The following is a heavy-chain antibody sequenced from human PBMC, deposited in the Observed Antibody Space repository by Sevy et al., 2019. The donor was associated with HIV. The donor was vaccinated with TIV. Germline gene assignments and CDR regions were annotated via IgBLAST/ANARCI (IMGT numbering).Heavy chain of an antibody. Sequence: GGSLRLSCAASGFTFSTYWMHWVRQVPGKGLVWVSRINSDGSNTNYVDSVKGRFTTSRDNAKNTVYLQMNSLRADDTALYFCGREMISMVPGVPDAFDIWGHGTMVTVSS. V-gene: IGHV3-74*01. D-gene: IGHD3-10*01. CDR2: INSDGSNT. CDR3: GREMISMVPGVPDAFDI. CDR1: GFTFSTYW. J-gene: IGHJ3*02.